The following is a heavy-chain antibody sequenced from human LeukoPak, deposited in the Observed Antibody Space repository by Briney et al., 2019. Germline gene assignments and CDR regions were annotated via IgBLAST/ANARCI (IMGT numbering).Heavy chain of an antibody. Sequence: SETLSLTCTVSGGSISSGDYYWSWIRQPPGKGLEWIGYIYYSGSTNYNPSLKGRVSISVDTSKNRFSLKPNSVTAADTAVYYCARENYSGWADYWGQGTLVTVSS. J-gene: IGHJ4*02. CDR2: IYYSGST. CDR1: GGSISSGDYY. CDR3: ARENYSGWADY. V-gene: IGHV4-61*08. D-gene: IGHD6-19*01.